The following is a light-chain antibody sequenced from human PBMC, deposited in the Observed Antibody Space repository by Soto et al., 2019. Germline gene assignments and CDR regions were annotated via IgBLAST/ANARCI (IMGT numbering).Light chain of an antibody. V-gene: IGKV3-20*01. CDR2: GAS. CDR3: QQYAIFPRT. Sequence: VLTQSPNTLSLSPGEAAPVSCRASQSVNNNYLAWYQQIPGQPPRLLIYGASSRATGIPDRFSGRGSGTDFTLTISRLEPEDFSVYYCQQYAIFPRTFGQGTKVAIK. J-gene: IGKJ1*01. CDR1: QSVNNNY.